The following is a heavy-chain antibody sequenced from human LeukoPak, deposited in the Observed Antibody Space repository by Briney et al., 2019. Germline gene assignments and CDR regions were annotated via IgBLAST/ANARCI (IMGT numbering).Heavy chain of an antibody. V-gene: IGHV7-4-1*02. CDR1: GYTFTSYA. J-gene: IGHJ6*03. Sequence: GASVKVSCKASGYTFTSYAMNWVRQAPAQGLEWMGWINTNTGNPTYAHAFTGRFVFSLDTSVSTAYLQISSLKAEDTAVYYCARDKILEGMDVWGRGTTVTVSS. CDR3: ARDKILEGMDV. D-gene: IGHD3-3*01. CDR2: INTNTGNP.